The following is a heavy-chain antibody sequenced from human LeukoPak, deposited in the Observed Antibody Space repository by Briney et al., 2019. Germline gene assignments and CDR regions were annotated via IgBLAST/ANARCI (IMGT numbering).Heavy chain of an antibody. Sequence: GGSLRLSCAASGFTFTNAWMSWVRQAPGKGLEWVGRIKSKTDGGTTDYAAPVKGRFTISRDDSKNTLYLQMNSLKTEDTAMYYCARHIGDSSGWGLYYYYMDVWGKGTTVTISS. CDR2: IKSKTDGGTT. V-gene: IGHV3-15*01. J-gene: IGHJ6*03. CDR1: GFTFTNAW. CDR3: ARHIGDSSGWGLYYYYMDV. D-gene: IGHD6-19*01.